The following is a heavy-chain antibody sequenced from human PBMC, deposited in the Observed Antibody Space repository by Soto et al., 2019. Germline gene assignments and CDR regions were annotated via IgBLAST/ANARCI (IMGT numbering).Heavy chain of an antibody. V-gene: IGHV3-23*01. D-gene: IGHD5-12*01. CDR2: ISGSGGST. Sequence: EVQLLESGGGLVQPGGSLRLSCAASGFTFSSYAMSWVRQAPGKGLEWVSAISGSGGSTYYADSVKGRFTSSSDNSKNHLYLQMNSLRAEDTAVYSCAKGTGGYDLVNFDYWGQGTLVTVSS. J-gene: IGHJ4*02. CDR3: AKGTGGYDLVNFDY. CDR1: GFTFSSYA.